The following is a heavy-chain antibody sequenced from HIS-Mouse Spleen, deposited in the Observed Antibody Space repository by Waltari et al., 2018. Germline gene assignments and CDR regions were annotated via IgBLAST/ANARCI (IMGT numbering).Heavy chain of an antibody. D-gene: IGHD3-22*01. J-gene: IGHJ3*02. V-gene: IGHV3-30-3*01. CDR3: ARVGDSSGLEAFDI. Sequence: RQAPGKGLEWVAVISYDGSNKYYADSVKGRFTISRDNSKNTLYLQMNSLRAEDTAVYYCARVGDSSGLEAFDIWGQGTMVTVSS. CDR2: ISYDGSNK.